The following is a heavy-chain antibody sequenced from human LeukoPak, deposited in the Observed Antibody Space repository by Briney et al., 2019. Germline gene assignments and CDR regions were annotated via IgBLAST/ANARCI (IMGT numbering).Heavy chain of an antibody. D-gene: IGHD3-10*01. Sequence: GGSLRLFCAASGFTFRRCAMSWVRQAPGKGVEGVSAFSGSGGSTYYADSVKGRFTISRNNSKNTLYLQMNSLRAEDTAVYYCAKGAEEAGSYYGDAFDIWGQGTMVTVSS. J-gene: IGHJ3*02. CDR2: FSGSGGST. CDR3: AKGAEEAGSYYGDAFDI. V-gene: IGHV3-23*01. CDR1: GFTFRRCA.